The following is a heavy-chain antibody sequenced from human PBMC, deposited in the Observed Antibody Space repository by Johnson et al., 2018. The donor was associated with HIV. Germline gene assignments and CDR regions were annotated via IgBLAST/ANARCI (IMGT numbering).Heavy chain of an antibody. V-gene: IGHV3-30-3*01. J-gene: IGHJ3*02. CDR3: ARNGGTVTSDAFDI. CDR1: GFTFSSYA. Sequence: VHLVESGGGVVQPGRSLKLSCAASGFTFSSYAMHWVRQAPGKGLDWVAVISYDGSNKYYADSVKGRFTISRDNSKNTLYLQMNSRRAEDTAVYYCARNGGTVTSDAFDIWGQGTMVTVSS. CDR2: ISYDGSNK. D-gene: IGHD4-17*01.